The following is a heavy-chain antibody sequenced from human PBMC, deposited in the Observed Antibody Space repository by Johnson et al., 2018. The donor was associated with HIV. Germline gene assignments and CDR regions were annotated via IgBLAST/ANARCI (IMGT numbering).Heavy chain of an antibody. CDR2: IKQDGSEK. V-gene: IGHV3-7*05. J-gene: IGHJ3*02. CDR1: GFTFSFYW. D-gene: IGHD1-1*01. Sequence: VQLVESGGGLVQPGGSLRLSCGASGFTFSFYWMSWVRQAPGKGLEWVANIKQDGSEKYYVDSVKGRFTISRDNAKNSLYLQMNSLRAEDTAVYYCATQYNYRRPFDIWGHGTMFTVSS. CDR3: ATQYNYRRPFDI.